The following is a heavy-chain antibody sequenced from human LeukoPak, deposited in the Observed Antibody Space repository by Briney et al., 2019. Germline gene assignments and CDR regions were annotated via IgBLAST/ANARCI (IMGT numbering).Heavy chain of an antibody. CDR1: GGSISSSSYY. CDR3: ARSVGIVVVPAARSHDY. D-gene: IGHD2-2*01. CDR2: IYYSGST. V-gene: IGHV4-39*01. J-gene: IGHJ4*02. Sequence: SETLSLTCTVSGGSISSSSYYWGWIRQPPGKGLEWIGSIYYSGSTYYNPSLKSRVTISVDTSKNQFSLKLSSVTAADTAVYYCARSVGIVVVPAARSHDYWGQGTLVTVSS.